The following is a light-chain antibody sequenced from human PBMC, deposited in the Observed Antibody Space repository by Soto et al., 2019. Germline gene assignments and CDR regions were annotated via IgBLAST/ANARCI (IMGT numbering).Light chain of an antibody. J-gene: IGLJ2*01. CDR2: ENN. CDR3: GTWDSSLSAGDVV. V-gene: IGLV1-51*02. CDR1: SSNIGNNY. Sequence: QSVLTQPPSVSAAPGQKVTISCSGSSSNIGNNYVSWYQQLPGTAPKLLIYENNKRPSGIPDRFSGSKSGTSATLGITGRQTGDEADYYCGTWDSSLSAGDVVFGGGTKVTVL.